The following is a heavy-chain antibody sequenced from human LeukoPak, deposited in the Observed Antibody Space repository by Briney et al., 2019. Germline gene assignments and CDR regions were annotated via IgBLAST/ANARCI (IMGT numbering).Heavy chain of an antibody. V-gene: IGHV3-7*01. CDR1: GFTFSTYG. Sequence: GGSLRLSCAASGFTFSTYGMHWVRQAPGKGLEWVANIKQDGSEKYYVDSVKGRFTISRDNAKNSLYLQMNSLRAEDTAVYYCARGVYGSPPNYYYYYMDVWGKGTTVTVSS. J-gene: IGHJ6*03. CDR2: IKQDGSEK. D-gene: IGHD3-10*01. CDR3: ARGVYGSPPNYYYYYMDV.